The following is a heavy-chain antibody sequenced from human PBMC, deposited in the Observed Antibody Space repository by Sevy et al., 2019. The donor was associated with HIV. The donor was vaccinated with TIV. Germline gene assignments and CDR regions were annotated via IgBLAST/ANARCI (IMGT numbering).Heavy chain of an antibody. J-gene: IGHJ4*02. CDR3: AKMAPRVRGVSGGDY. CDR2: ISGSGGST. V-gene: IGHV3-23*01. CDR1: GFTFSSYA. Sequence: GGSLRLSCAASGFTFSSYAMSWVRQAPGKGLEWVSAISGSGGSTYYADSVKDRFTISRDNSKNTLYLHMNSLRAEDTAVYYCAKMAPRVRGVSGGDYWGQGTLVTVSS. D-gene: IGHD3-10*01.